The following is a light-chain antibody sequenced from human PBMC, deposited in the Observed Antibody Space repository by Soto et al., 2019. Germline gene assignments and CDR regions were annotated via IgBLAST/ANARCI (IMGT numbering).Light chain of an antibody. CDR2: GAS. V-gene: IGKV3-20*01. CDR1: QSVSSSY. J-gene: IGKJ4*01. Sequence: TLSLSPGERATLSCRASQSVSSSYLAWHQQKPGQAPRLLIYGASSRATGIPDRISGSGSGTDFTLTISRLEPEEFAVYYCQQYGSSPLTFGGGTKVYIK. CDR3: QQYGSSPLT.